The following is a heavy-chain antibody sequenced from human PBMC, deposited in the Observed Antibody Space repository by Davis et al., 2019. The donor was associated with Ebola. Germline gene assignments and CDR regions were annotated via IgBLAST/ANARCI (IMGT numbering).Heavy chain of an antibody. V-gene: IGHV3-53*04. J-gene: IGHJ4*02. D-gene: IGHD6-13*01. Sequence: GESLKISCAASGFTVSSNYMSWVRQAPGKGLEWVSVIYSGGGSTYYADSVKGRFTISRHNSKNTLYLQMNSLRAEDTAVYYCARDLVAAAGTNYWGQGTLVTVSS. CDR2: IYSGGGST. CDR1: GFTVSSNY. CDR3: ARDLVAAAGTNY.